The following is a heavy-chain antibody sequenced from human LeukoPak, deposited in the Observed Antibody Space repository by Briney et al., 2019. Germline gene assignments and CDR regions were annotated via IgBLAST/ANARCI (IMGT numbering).Heavy chain of an antibody. CDR3: AGRLRSLDY. CDR1: GGSFNGFY. Sequence: SETLSLTCAVYGGSFNGFYWSWIRQPPGKGLEWIGEINHSGSTNYNPSLKSRVTISLDTSKNQFSLKLSSVTAADTAVYYCAGRLRSLDYWGQGTLVTVSS. CDR2: INHSGST. D-gene: IGHD4-17*01. J-gene: IGHJ4*02. V-gene: IGHV4-34*01.